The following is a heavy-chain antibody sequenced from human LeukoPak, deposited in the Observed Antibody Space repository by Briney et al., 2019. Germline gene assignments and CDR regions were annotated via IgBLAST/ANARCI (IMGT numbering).Heavy chain of an antibody. CDR2: IKQDGSEK. D-gene: IGHD3-10*01. CDR3: ARVSSKAMVRGIITKKNYYYYYMDV. Sequence: GGSLRLSCAGSEFIFISYWMSWVRQAPGKGLEWVANIKQDGSEKYYVDSVKGRFTISRDNAKNSLYLQMNSLRAEDTAVYYCARVSSKAMVRGIITKKNYYYYYMDVWGKGTTVTISS. V-gene: IGHV3-7*01. J-gene: IGHJ6*03. CDR1: EFIFISYW.